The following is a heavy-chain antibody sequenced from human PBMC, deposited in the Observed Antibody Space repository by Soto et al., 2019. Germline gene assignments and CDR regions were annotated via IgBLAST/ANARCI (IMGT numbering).Heavy chain of an antibody. CDR2: ISSRGVYT. Sequence: PGGSLRLSCAASGFSFSGHSMTWVRQAPGRGLEWVSGISSRGVYTYNADSVKGRFTISTDNSKNTLYLQMNSLRAEDPAVYYCGRNYRGPEYWGQGTLVTVSS. CDR3: GRNYRGPEY. J-gene: IGHJ4*02. D-gene: IGHD3-10*01. V-gene: IGHV3-23*01. CDR1: GFSFSGHS.